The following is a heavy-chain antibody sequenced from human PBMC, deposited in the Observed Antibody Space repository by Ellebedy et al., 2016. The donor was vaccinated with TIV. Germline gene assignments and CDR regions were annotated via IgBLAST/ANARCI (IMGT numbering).Heavy chain of an antibody. CDR2: IYYSGST. Sequence: SETLSLXCTVSGGSISSSSYYWGWIRQPPGKGLEWIGSIYYSGSTYYNPSLKSRVTISVDTSKNQFSLKLSSVTAADTAVYYCASIGLRVTTNWGQGTLVTVSS. D-gene: IGHD4-17*01. J-gene: IGHJ4*02. CDR3: ASIGLRVTTN. CDR1: GGSISSSSYY. V-gene: IGHV4-39*01.